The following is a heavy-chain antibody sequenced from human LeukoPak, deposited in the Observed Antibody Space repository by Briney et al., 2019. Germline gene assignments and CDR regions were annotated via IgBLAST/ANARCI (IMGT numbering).Heavy chain of an antibody. CDR1: GASMTSYY. Sequence: SETLSPTCTVSGASMTSYYWTWIRQPPGKGLEWVGYMYFGERTNHNPSLKSRATIPIDTPKKQFSLNLKSVTAADTAVYYCARIPGDRPDDWGQGTLVTVS. D-gene: IGHD7-27*01. V-gene: IGHV4-59*01. J-gene: IGHJ4*02. CDR2: MYFGERT. CDR3: ARIPGDRPDD.